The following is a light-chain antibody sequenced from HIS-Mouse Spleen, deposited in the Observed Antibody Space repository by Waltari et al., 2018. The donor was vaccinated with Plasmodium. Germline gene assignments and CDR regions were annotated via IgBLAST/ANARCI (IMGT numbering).Light chain of an antibody. CDR2: GAS. J-gene: IGKJ1*01. CDR3: QQYGSSSWT. V-gene: IGKV3-20*01. CDR1: QSVSSSY. Sequence: EIVLTPSPGTLSLSPGESATLSCRASQSVSSSYLAWYQQKPGQAPRLLIYGASSRATGIPDRFSGSGSGTDFTLTISRLEPEDFAVYYCQQYGSSSWTFGQGTKVEIK.